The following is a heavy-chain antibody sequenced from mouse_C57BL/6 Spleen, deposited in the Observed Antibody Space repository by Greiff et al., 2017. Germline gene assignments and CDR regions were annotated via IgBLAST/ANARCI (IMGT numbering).Heavy chain of an antibody. CDR2: IWSDGST. CDR3: ARQLRPYYYARDY. CDR1: GFSLTSYG. J-gene: IGHJ4*01. D-gene: IGHD2-4*01. V-gene: IGHV2-6-1*01. Sequence: VQLQESGPGLVAPSQSLSITCTVSGFSLTSYGVHWVRQPPGKGLEWLVVIWSDGSTTYNSALKARLSISKDNSKSQVFLKMNSLQTDDTAMYYCARQLRPYYYARDYWGQGTSVTVSS.